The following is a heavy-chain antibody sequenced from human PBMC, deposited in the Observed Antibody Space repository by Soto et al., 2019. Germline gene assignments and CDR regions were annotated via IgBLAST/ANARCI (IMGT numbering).Heavy chain of an antibody. CDR1: GFTFSSYA. Sequence: VRLSCAASGFTFSSYAMSWVRQAPGKGLEWVSAISGSGGSTYYADSVKGRFTISRDNSKNTLYLQMNSLRAEDTAVYYCAKGGSGSYHGAAFDIWGQGTMVTVSS. CDR3: AKGGSGSYHGAAFDI. CDR2: ISGSGGST. D-gene: IGHD1-26*01. V-gene: IGHV3-23*01. J-gene: IGHJ3*02.